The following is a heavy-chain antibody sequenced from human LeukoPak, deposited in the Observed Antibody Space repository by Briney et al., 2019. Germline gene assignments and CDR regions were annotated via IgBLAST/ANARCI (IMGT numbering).Heavy chain of an antibody. CDR3: AVGLYCSSTSCLHDAFDI. J-gene: IGHJ3*02. D-gene: IGHD2-2*01. CDR2: IYYSGST. CDR1: GGSISSSSYY. Sequence: SETLSLTCTVSGGSISSSSYYWGWIRQPPGKGLEWIGSIYYSGSTYYNPSLKSRVTTSVETSKNQFSLNLSSVTAADTAVYYCAVGLYCSSTSCLHDAFDIWSQGTMVTVSS. V-gene: IGHV4-39*01.